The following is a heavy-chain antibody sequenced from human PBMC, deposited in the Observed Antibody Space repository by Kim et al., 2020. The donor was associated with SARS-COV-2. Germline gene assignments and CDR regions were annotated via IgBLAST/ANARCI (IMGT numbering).Heavy chain of an antibody. D-gene: IGHD3-16*01. CDR3: ARRGDDYFFDY. J-gene: IGHJ4*02. CDR2: IYPGDSDT. CDR1: GYSFNTYW. Sequence: GESLKISCKGSGYSFNTYWIDWVRQMPGKGLEWMGIIYPGDSDTKYSPSFQGQVTISVDRSISTAYLHWSSLKASDTAMYFCARRGDDYFFDYWGQGTLVTVSS. V-gene: IGHV5-51*01.